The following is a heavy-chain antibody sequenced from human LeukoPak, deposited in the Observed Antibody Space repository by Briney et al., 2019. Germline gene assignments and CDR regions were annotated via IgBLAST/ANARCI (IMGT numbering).Heavy chain of an antibody. V-gene: IGHV4-59*08. CDR1: GGSISSYY. J-gene: IGHJ6*02. Sequence: SETLSLTCTVSGGSISSYYWSWIRQPPGKGLEWIGYIYYSGSTNYNPSLKSRVTISVDTSKNQFSLKPSSVTAADTAVYYCARHSGDGTISYYYYYGMDVWGQGTTVTVSS. D-gene: IGHD1-1*01. CDR3: ARHSGDGTISYYYYYGMDV. CDR2: IYYSGST.